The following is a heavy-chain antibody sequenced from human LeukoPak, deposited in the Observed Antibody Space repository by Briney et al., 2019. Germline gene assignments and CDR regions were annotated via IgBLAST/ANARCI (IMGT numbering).Heavy chain of an antibody. CDR2: IGTAGDT. J-gene: IGHJ5*02. D-gene: IGHD2/OR15-2a*01. CDR3: ARDSISAALFDL. V-gene: IGHV3-13*01. CDR1: GFTFSDYD. Sequence: SGGSLRLSCAASGFTFSDYDMHWVRQATGKGLEWVSAIGTAGDTYYTGSVKGRFTTSRDNAKNSLVLQMNSLRDEDSAVYYCARDSISAALFDLWGQGTLITVSS.